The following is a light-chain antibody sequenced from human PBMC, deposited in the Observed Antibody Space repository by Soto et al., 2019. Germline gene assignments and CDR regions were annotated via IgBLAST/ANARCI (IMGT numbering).Light chain of an antibody. CDR3: QQRSNWPIT. CDR2: DAS. CDR1: QSVSSY. V-gene: IGKV3-11*01. J-gene: IGKJ3*01. Sequence: EIVLTPSPATLSLSPGERATLSCRASQSVSSYLAWYQQKPGQAPRLLIYDASNRATAIPARFSGSGSGTDFTLTISSLEPEDFAVYYCQQRSNWPITFGPGTKVEIK.